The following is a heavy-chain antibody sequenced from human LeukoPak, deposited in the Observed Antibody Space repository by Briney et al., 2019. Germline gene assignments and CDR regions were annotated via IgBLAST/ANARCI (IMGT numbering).Heavy chain of an antibody. Sequence: PGGSLRLSCAASGFTFSGSAMHWVRQAFGKGLEWVGRIRSKANSYATAYAASVKGRFTISRDDSKNTAYLQMNSLKTEDTAVYYCTTYVDTAMVSFDYWGQGTLVTVSS. J-gene: IGHJ4*02. D-gene: IGHD5-18*01. CDR2: IRSKANSYAT. V-gene: IGHV3-73*01. CDR1: GFTFSGSA. CDR3: TTYVDTAMVSFDY.